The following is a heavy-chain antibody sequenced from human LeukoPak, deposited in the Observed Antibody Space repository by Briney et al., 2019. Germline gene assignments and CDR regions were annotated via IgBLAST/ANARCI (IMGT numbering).Heavy chain of an antibody. CDR2: IIPIFGTA. D-gene: IGHD3-9*01. CDR1: GGTFISYA. J-gene: IGHJ5*02. CDR3: ARGTLRRYDIKNWFDP. V-gene: IGHV1-69*01. Sequence: SVTVSCKASGGTFISYAISWVRQAPGQGLEWMGGIIPIFGTANYAQKFQGRVTITADESTSTAYMELSSLRSEDTAVYYCARGTLRRYDIKNWFDPWGQGTLVTVSS.